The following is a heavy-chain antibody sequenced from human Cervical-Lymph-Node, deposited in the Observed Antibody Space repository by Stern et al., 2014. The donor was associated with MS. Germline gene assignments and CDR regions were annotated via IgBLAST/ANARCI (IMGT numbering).Heavy chain of an antibody. CDR2: IYYSGIT. CDR3: ARSPYYYGSGSYSPRFYYYGMDV. Sequence: QVPLQESGPGLVKPSETLSLTCTVSGGSISSYYWSWIRQPPGKGLEWIGYIYYSGITNYNPSLKSRVTISVDTSKNQFSLKLSSVTAADTAVYYCARSPYYYGSGSYSPRFYYYGMDVWGRGTTVTVSS. D-gene: IGHD3-10*01. J-gene: IGHJ6*02. V-gene: IGHV4-59*01. CDR1: GGSISSYY.